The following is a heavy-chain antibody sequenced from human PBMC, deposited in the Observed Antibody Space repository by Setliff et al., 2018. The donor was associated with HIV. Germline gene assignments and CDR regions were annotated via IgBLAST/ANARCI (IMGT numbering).Heavy chain of an antibody. J-gene: IGHJ6*03. CDR3: ATSSRIYYYSYMDV. Sequence: ASVKVSCKASGGTFTNYDINWVRQAPGQGLEWMGWINPNSGGTNYAQKLQGRVTMTTDTSTSTAYMELRTLRSDDTAVYYCATSSRIYYYSYMDVWGKGTTVTVSS. CDR1: GGTFTNYD. V-gene: IGHV1-18*01. CDR2: INPNSGGT. D-gene: IGHD2-2*01.